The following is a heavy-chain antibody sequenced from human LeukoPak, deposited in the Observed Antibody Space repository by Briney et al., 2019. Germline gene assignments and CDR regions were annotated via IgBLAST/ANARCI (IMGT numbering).Heavy chain of an antibody. D-gene: IGHD1-26*01. CDR3: ARDFGQWQLNGGYYFDY. CDR2: ISSSGSTI. J-gene: IGHJ4*02. CDR1: GFTFSSYS. V-gene: IGHV3-48*04. Sequence: SGGSLRLSCAASGFTFSSYSMNWVRQAPGKGLEWVSYISSSGSTIYYADSVKGRFTVSRDHAKNSLYLQMNSLRAEDTAVYYCARDFGQWQLNGGYYFDYWVQGTLVTVSS.